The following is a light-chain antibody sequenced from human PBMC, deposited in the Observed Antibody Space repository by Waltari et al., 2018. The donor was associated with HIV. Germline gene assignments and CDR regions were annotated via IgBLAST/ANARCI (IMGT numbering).Light chain of an antibody. CDR2: RYG. CDR3: ATWDDSLNAWV. CDR1: SSNIGSNT. V-gene: IGLV1-44*01. Sequence: QSVLNQSPSASGTPGQRVIISCSGSSSNIGSNTVTWYQQFPGTAPPLPSYRYGQRPSWVPERFSGSKSATSASLGISGLRSEDEADYYCATWDDSLNAWVFGGGTKLTVL. J-gene: IGLJ3*02.